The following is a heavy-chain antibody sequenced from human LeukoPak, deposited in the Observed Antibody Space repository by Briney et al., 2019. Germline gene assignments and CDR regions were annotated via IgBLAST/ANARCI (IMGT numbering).Heavy chain of an antibody. J-gene: IGHJ6*02. CDR3: ARQQNKYYFYYGMDV. D-gene: IGHD1/OR15-1a*01. CDR1: GYSFTSYW. V-gene: IGHV5-51*01. Sequence: GESLKISCKGSGYSFTSYWIGWVRQMPGKGLEWMGIIYPGDSDTRYSPPFEGQVTISADKSINTAYLEWSSLKASDTAMYYCARQQNKYYFYYGMDVWGQGTTVTVSS. CDR2: IYPGDSDT.